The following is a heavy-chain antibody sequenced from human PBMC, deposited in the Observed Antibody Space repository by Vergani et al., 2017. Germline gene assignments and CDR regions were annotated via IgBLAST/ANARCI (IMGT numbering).Heavy chain of an antibody. CDR1: DSSIMTNPY. J-gene: IGHJ6*02. V-gene: IGHV4-38-2*01. CDR2: IHHSGDT. D-gene: IGHD3-10*01. CDR3: ARQRGSGGFFPSSYFYGMDV. Sequence: QVQLQESGPGLVQPSETLTLTCDVSDSSIMTNPYWGWFRQSPGKGLEWIGFIHHSGDTHYNSSLKSRVSISIVSSSKFSLSLTSVTAADTAIYYCARQRGSGGFFPSSYFYGMDVLGHGTTVTVSS.